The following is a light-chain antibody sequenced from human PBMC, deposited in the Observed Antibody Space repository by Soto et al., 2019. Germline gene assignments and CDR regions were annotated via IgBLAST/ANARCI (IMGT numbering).Light chain of an antibody. J-gene: IGKJ4*01. CDR3: QQYYSTFLT. Sequence: DIVMTQSPDSLAVSLGERATINCKSSQSVLYSSNNKNCLAWYQQKPGQPPKLLIYWASTRESGVPDRFSGSGSGTDFTLTISSLQAEAVAVYYCQQYYSTFLTFGGGTKVEIK. V-gene: IGKV4-1*01. CDR2: WAS. CDR1: QSVLYSSNNKNC.